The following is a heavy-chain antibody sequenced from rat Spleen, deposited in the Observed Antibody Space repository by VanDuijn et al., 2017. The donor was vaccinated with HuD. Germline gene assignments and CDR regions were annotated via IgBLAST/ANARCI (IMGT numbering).Heavy chain of an antibody. CDR3: ARHMGNYYWYFDF. D-gene: IGHD1-7*01. J-gene: IGHJ1*01. V-gene: IGHV5-25*01. Sequence: EVQLVESGGGLVQPGRSLKLSCAASGFTFSNYDMAWVRQAPTKGLEWIASISTGGGNTYYGDSVKGRFTISRDNAKSTLYLQMDSLRSEDTATYYCARHMGNYYWYFDFWGPGTMVTVSS. CDR1: GFTFSNYD. CDR2: ISTGGGNT.